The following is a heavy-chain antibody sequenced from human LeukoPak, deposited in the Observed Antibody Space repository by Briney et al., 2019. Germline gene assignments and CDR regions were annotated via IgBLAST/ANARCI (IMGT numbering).Heavy chain of an antibody. D-gene: IGHD3-16*01. V-gene: IGHV4-4*02. CDR1: GGSISSSNW. CDR2: IYHSGST. CDR3: ARATMGEGWFDP. J-gene: IGHJ5*02. Sequence: SETLSLTCAVSGGSISSSNWWSWVRQPPGKGLEWIGEIYHSGSTNYNPSLKSRVTISVDTSKNQFSLKLSSVTAADTAVYYCARATMGEGWFDPWGQGTLVTVSS.